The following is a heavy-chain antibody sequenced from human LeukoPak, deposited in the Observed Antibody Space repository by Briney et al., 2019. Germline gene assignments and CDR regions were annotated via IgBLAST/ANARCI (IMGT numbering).Heavy chain of an antibody. J-gene: IGHJ4*02. D-gene: IGHD6-13*01. CDR3: ARDYGYSSSWYQVDY. Sequence: PGRSLRLSCAASGFTFNSYAMHWVRQAPGKGLEWVAVISYDGSNKYYADSVKGRFTISRDNSKNTLYLQMNSLRAEDTAVYYCARDYGYSSSWYQVDYWGQATLVTVSS. CDR1: GFTFNSYA. V-gene: IGHV3-30-3*01. CDR2: ISYDGSNK.